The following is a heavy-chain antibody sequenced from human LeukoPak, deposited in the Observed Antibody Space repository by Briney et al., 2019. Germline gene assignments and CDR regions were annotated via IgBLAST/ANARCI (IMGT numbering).Heavy chain of an antibody. Sequence: PSETLSLTCTVSGGSISSYYWSWIRQPPGKGLEWIGYIYYSGSTNYNPSLKSRVTMSVDTSKNQFSLKLSSVTAADTAVYYCARDSIVVVPGDAFDIWGQGTMVTVSS. J-gene: IGHJ3*02. CDR1: GGSISSYY. D-gene: IGHD2-2*01. CDR2: IYYSGST. V-gene: IGHV4-59*12. CDR3: ARDSIVVVPGDAFDI.